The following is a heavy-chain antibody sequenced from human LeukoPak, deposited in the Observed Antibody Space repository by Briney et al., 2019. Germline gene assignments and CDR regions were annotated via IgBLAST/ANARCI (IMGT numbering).Heavy chain of an antibody. Sequence: GGSLRLSCAVSGITLSNYGMTWVRQAPGKGLEWVAGISDTGGRTNYADSVKGRFTISRDNPKNTLYLQMNSLGAEDTAVYFCAKRGVVIRVILVGFHKEAYYFDSWGQGALVTVSS. CDR1: GITLSNYG. CDR3: AKRGVVIRVILVGFHKEAYYFDS. V-gene: IGHV3-23*01. J-gene: IGHJ4*02. CDR2: ISDTGGRT. D-gene: IGHD3-22*01.